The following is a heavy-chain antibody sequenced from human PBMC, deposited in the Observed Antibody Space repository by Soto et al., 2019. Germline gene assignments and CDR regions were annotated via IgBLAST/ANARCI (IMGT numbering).Heavy chain of an antibody. CDR3: ARGFALELGAPLEDAFDI. J-gene: IGHJ3*02. V-gene: IGHV4-4*02. D-gene: IGHD1-7*01. CDR2: IYHSGST. Sequence: QVQLQESGPGLVKPSGTLSLTCAVSSGSISSSNWWSWVRQPPGKGLEWIGEIYHSGSTNYNPSLKSRVTISADKSKNQFSLKLSSVTAADTAVYYCARGFALELGAPLEDAFDIWGQGTMVTVSS. CDR1: SGSISSSNW.